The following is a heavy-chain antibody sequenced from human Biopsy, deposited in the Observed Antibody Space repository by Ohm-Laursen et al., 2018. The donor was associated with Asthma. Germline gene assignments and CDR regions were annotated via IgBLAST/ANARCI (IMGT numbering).Heavy chain of an antibody. CDR1: GFSFSNYG. CDR3: SREEPTSGWYQGSILR. Sequence: SLRLSCAASGFSFSNYGMHWVRQAPGKGLEWVAVISFDGSNKYYADFVKGRFTISRDNSKNTLNLQMNSLRAEDTAVYYCSREEPTSGWYQGSILRWGQGTLVTVSS. CDR2: ISFDGSNK. J-gene: IGHJ4*02. D-gene: IGHD6-19*01. V-gene: IGHV3-30*03.